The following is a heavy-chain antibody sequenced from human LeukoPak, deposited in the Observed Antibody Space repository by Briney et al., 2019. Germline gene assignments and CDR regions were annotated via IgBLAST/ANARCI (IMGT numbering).Heavy chain of an antibody. D-gene: IGHD2-2*01. CDR2: INHSGRT. CDR1: DYSISISSGYY. J-gene: IGHJ4*02. Sequence: SETLSLTCTVSDYSISISSGYYWAWIRQPPGQGLEWIGEINHSGRTNYNPSLKSRVTISVDTSKNQFSLKVTSVTAADTAVYYCARTETNTSWSPDFDSWGQGTLVTVSS. V-gene: IGHV4-38-2*02. CDR3: ARTETNTSWSPDFDS.